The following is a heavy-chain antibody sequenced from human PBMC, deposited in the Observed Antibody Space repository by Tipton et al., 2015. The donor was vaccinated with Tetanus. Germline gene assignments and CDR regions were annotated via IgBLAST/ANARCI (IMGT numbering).Heavy chain of an antibody. CDR1: GFTFSNYA. Sequence: SLRLSCAVSGFTFSNYAMSWVRQAPGKGLEWVSAIGGSGSSTYYADSVKGRFTISRDNSKNTLYLQMNSLRAEDTAVYYCANSNLANYYYYGLDVWGQGTTVTVSS. CDR3: ANSNLANYYYYGLDV. D-gene: IGHD4-11*01. CDR2: IGGSGSST. V-gene: IGHV3-23*01. J-gene: IGHJ6*02.